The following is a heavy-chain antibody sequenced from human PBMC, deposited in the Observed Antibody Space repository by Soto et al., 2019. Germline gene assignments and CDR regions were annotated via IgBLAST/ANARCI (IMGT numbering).Heavy chain of an antibody. Sequence: SETLSLTCTVSGGSISSSSYYWGWIRQPPGKGLEWIGSIYSSGSTYYNPSLKSRVTISVDTSKNQFSLKLSSVTAADTAVYYCARHRAGMIVEGGAFDIWGQGTMVTVSS. D-gene: IGHD3-22*01. J-gene: IGHJ3*02. CDR1: GGSISSSSYY. V-gene: IGHV4-39*01. CDR2: IYSSGST. CDR3: ARHRAGMIVEGGAFDI.